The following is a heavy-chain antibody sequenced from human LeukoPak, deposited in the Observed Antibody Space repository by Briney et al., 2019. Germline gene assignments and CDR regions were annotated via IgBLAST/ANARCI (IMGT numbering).Heavy chain of an antibody. V-gene: IGHV3-15*01. CDR2: IKSKTDGGTT. CDR1: GFTFDDYA. J-gene: IGHJ4*02. Sequence: PGRSLRLSCAASGFTFDDYAMHWVRQAPGKGLEWVGRIKSKTDGGTTDYAAPVKGRFTISRDDSKNTLYLQMSSLKTEDTAVYYCAAVDFDYWGQGTLVTVSP. CDR3: AAVDFDY. D-gene: IGHD4-23*01.